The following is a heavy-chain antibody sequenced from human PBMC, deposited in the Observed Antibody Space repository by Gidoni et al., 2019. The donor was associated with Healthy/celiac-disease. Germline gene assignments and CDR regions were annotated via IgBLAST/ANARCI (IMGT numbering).Heavy chain of an antibody. D-gene: IGHD3-22*01. J-gene: IGHJ4*02. CDR1: GFTFSSYA. CDR3: AREGGYYDSSGYDKAFDY. CDR2: ISYDGSKK. V-gene: IGHV3-30-3*01. Sequence: QVQLVESGGGVVQPGRSLRLSCAASGFTFSSYAMHWVRQAPGKGLEWVAVISYDGSKKYYADAVKGRFTISRDNSKNTLYLQMNSLRAEDTAVYYCAREGGYYDSSGYDKAFDYWGQGTLVTVSS.